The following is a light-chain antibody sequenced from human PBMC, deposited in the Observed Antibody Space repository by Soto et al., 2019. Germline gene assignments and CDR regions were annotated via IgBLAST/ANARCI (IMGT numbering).Light chain of an antibody. J-gene: IGKJ2*01. CDR3: LQGSHWPRT. Sequence: DVVMTQSPLSLPVTLGQPASISCKSSQSLVYRDGNTYLNWFQQRPCQSPRRLIYNVSKRDSGVPDRFSGSGSGTDFTLKISRVEAEDVGVYYCLQGSHWPRTFGQGTKLEIK. CDR2: NVS. V-gene: IGKV2-30*01. CDR1: QSLVYRDGNTY.